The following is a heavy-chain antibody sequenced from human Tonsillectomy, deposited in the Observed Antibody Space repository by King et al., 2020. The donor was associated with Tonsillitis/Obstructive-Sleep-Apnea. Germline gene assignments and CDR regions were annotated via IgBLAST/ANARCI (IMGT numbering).Heavy chain of an antibody. J-gene: IGHJ4*02. D-gene: IGHD3-22*01. CDR3: ARLRRSEHYYDSIIFTLAYFDY. CDR1: GFTFSHYD. Sequence: VQLVESGGGLVQPGGSLRLSCAASGFTFSHYDMHWVRQATGKGLEWVSAIGTAGDPYYPGSVKGRFTISRENAKNSLYLQMNSLRAGDTAVYCCARLRRSEHYYDSIIFTLAYFDYWGQGTLVTVSS. V-gene: IGHV3-13*05. CDR2: IGTAGDP.